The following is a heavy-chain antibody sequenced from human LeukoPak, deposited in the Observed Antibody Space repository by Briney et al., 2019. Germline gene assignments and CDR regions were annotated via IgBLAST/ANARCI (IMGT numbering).Heavy chain of an antibody. CDR3: ASSGYCSGGSCYSFDP. CDR1: GYSFTSYW. D-gene: IGHD2-15*01. V-gene: IGHV5-10-1*01. CDR2: IDPSDSYT. Sequence: GESLKISCKGSGYSFTSYWISWVRQTPGKGLEWMGRIDPSDSYTNYSPSFQGHVTISADKSISTAYLQWSSLKASDTAMYYCASSGYCSGGSCYSFDPWGQGTLVTVSS. J-gene: IGHJ5*02.